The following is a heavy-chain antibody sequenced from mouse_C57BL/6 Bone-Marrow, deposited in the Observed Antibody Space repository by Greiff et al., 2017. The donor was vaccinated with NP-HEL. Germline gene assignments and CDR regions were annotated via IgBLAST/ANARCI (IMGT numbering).Heavy chain of an antibody. J-gene: IGHJ1*03. CDR2: IDPENGDT. D-gene: IGHD2-3*01. Sequence: EVQLQQSGAELVRPGASVKLSCTASGFNIKDDYMHWVKQRPEQGLEWIGWIDPENGDTEYASKFQGKATITADTSSNTAYLQLSSLTSEDTAVYYCTTGGYYGGDFDVWGTGTTVTVSS. V-gene: IGHV14-4*01. CDR3: TTGGYYGGDFDV. CDR1: GFNIKDDY.